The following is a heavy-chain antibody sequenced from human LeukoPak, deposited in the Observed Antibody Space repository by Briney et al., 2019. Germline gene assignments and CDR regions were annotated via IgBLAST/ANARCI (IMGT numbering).Heavy chain of an antibody. Sequence: GESLKISCKGSGYSFSNYWIGWVRQMPGKGLEWVGIIYPGDSDTRYSPSFQGQVTISADKSISTAYLQWSSLKASDTAMYYCASNSEWWPFDIWGQGTMVTVSS. CDR1: GYSFSNYW. CDR2: IYPGDSDT. CDR3: ASNSEWWPFDI. V-gene: IGHV5-51*01. J-gene: IGHJ3*02. D-gene: IGHD2-15*01.